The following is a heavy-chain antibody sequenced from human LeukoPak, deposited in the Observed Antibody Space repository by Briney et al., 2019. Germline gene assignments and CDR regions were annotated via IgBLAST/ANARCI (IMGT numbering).Heavy chain of an antibody. CDR1: GGSFSGYY. V-gene: IGHV4-34*01. Sequence: SETLSLTCAVYGGSFSGYYWSWIRQPPGKGLEWIGEINHSGSTNYNPSLKSRVTISVDTSKNQFSLILSSVTAADTAVYYCARSSGTGTFSYWGQGTLVTVSS. D-gene: IGHD6-25*01. CDR2: INHSGST. CDR3: ARSSGTGTFSY. J-gene: IGHJ4*02.